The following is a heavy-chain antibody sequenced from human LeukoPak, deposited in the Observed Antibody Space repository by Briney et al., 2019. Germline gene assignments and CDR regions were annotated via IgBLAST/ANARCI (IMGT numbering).Heavy chain of an antibody. CDR2: IKEDGTTK. Sequence: GGSLRLSCAASGFRSRYYWMTWVRQTPGKGLEWVANIKEDGTTKYYVDSVRGRFTVSRDNAQNSLYLQMNSLRAEDTATYYCARIGYSSSSYDYWGQGTLVTVSS. V-gene: IGHV3-7*01. D-gene: IGHD6-6*01. CDR1: GFRSRYYW. CDR3: ARIGYSSSSYDY. J-gene: IGHJ4*02.